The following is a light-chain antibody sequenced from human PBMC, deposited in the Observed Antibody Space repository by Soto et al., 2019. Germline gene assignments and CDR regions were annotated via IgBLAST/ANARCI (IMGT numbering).Light chain of an antibody. CDR2: QDS. Sequence: SYELTQPPSVSVSPGQTASITCSGDKLGDKYACWYQQKPGQSPVLVIYQDSKRPSGIPERFSGSNSGNTATLTISGTQAMDEADYYCQAWDNSTACVVFGGGTKLTVL. V-gene: IGLV3-1*01. CDR3: QAWDNSTACVV. J-gene: IGLJ2*01. CDR1: KLGDKY.